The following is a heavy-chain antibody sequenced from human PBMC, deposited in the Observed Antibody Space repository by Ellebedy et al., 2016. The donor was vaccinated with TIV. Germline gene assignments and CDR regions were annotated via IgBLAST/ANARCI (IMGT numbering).Heavy chain of an antibody. V-gene: IGHV3-23*01. CDR2: ISGSGGST. CDR3: AADYGDYVLED. J-gene: IGHJ4*02. CDR1: GFTFSNYA. D-gene: IGHD4-17*01. Sequence: GESPKISCAASGFTFSNYAMTWVRQAPGKGLEWVSTISGSGGSTYYADSVKGRFTISRDNDKNTVSLQMNSLRVEDTAVYYCAADYGDYVLEDWGQGTLITVSS.